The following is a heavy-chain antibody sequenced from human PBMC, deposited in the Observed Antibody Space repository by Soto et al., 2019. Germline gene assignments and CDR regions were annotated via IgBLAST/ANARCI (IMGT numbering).Heavy chain of an antibody. CDR2: IYSGGST. CDR3: ARDKNYVYYYYMDV. Sequence: PGGSLRLSCAASGFTVSSNYMSWVRQAPGKGLEWVSVIYSGGSTYYADSVKGRFTISRDNSKNTLYLQMNSLRAEDTAVYYCARDKNYVYYYYMDVWGKGTTVTVSS. J-gene: IGHJ6*03. CDR1: GFTVSSNY. V-gene: IGHV3-66*01. D-gene: IGHD1-7*01.